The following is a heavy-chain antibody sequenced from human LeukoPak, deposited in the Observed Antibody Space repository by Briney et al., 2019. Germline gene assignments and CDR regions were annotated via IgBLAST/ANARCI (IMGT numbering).Heavy chain of an antibody. CDR1: GFTFSYYA. J-gene: IGHJ4*02. CDR3: ASGGGSGWPYFDY. V-gene: IGHV3-64*02. CDR2: ISSNGGST. D-gene: IGHD6-19*01. Sequence: GGSLRLSCAASGFTFSYYAMHWVRQAPEKGLEYVSAISSNGGSTYYADSVKGRFTISRDNSKNTLYLQMGSLRPEDMAVYYCASGGGSGWPYFDYWGQGTLVTVSS.